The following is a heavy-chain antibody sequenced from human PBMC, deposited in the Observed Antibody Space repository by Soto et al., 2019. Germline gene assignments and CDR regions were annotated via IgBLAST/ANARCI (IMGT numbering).Heavy chain of an antibody. CDR1: GYTFTSYG. CDR3: ARDHYIAVAGILGY. D-gene: IGHD6-19*01. J-gene: IGHJ4*02. CDR2: ISAYNGNT. V-gene: IGHV1-18*01. Sequence: GASVKVSCKASGYTFTSYGISWVRQAPGQGLEWMGWISAYNGNTNYAQKLQGRVTMTTDTSTSTAYMELRSLRSDDTAVYYCARDHYIAVAGILGYWGQGTLVTVSS.